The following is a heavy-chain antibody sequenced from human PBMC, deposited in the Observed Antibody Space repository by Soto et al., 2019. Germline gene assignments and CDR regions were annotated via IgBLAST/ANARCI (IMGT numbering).Heavy chain of an antibody. V-gene: IGHV3-23*01. CDR1: GFTLSTYA. Sequence: EVQLLESGGGLVQPGGSLRLSCVASGFTLSTYAMSWVRQAPGKGLEWVSGITGSGGSTYYAGSVKGRFTISRDNSKSTISLHMNSLRAEDTAVYSCVNHRGNPSGAVDLWGQGTMVTVSS. D-gene: IGHD2-8*02. CDR3: VNHRGNPSGAVDL. J-gene: IGHJ3*01. CDR2: ITGSGGST.